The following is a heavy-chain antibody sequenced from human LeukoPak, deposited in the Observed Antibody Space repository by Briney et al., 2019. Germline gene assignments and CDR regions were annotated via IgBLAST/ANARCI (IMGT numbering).Heavy chain of an antibody. D-gene: IGHD4-17*01. CDR2: IYSGGST. Sequence: GGSLRLSCAASGFTVSSNYMSWVRQAPGKGLEWASVIYSGGSTYYADSVKGRFIISRDNSKNTLYLQMNSLRAEDTAVYYCARARRYGDYGYWGQGTLVTVSS. CDR1: GFTVSSNY. CDR3: ARARRYGDYGY. V-gene: IGHV3-53*01. J-gene: IGHJ4*02.